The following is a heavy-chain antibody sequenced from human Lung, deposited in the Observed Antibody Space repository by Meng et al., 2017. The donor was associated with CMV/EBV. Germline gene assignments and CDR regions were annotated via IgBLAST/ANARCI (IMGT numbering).Heavy chain of an antibody. Sequence: GSLRLXXAVYGGSFSGYYWSWIRQPPGKGLEWIGEINHSGSTNYNPSLKSRVTISVDTSKNQFSLKLSSVTAADTAVYYCACDRIAAAGTHDYWGQGALVTVSS. V-gene: IGHV4-34*01. CDR2: INHSGST. CDR3: ACDRIAAAGTHDY. D-gene: IGHD6-13*01. J-gene: IGHJ4*02. CDR1: GGSFSGYY.